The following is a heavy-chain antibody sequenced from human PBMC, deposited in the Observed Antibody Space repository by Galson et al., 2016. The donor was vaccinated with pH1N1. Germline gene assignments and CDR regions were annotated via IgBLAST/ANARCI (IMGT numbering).Heavy chain of an antibody. CDR1: GVDFNYYY. D-gene: IGHD2-2*03. J-gene: IGHJ4*02. CDR2: ISSGGNTK. V-gene: IGHV3-11*01. Sequence: SLRLSCAASGVDFNYYYMSWVRQAPGTGLEWVSYISSGGNTKYYADSVKGRFTISRDNTKNSLILQMNRLTSDDTGVYYCARESGYCSTSGCHYGLDYWGQGALVTVSS. CDR3: ARESGYCSTSGCHYGLDY.